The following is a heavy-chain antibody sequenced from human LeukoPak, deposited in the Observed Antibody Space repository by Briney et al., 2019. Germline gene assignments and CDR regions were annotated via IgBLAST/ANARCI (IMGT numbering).Heavy chain of an antibody. CDR2: IYYSGST. D-gene: IGHD4-17*01. Sequence: PSETLSLTCTVSGGSISTYYWSWIRQPPGKGLEWIGCIYYSGSTNYNPSLKSRVTISVDTSKNQFSLKLSSVTAADTAVYYCARLSNTDLDYWGQGTLVTVSS. CDR3: ARLSNTDLDY. J-gene: IGHJ4*02. CDR1: GGSISTYY. V-gene: IGHV4-59*01.